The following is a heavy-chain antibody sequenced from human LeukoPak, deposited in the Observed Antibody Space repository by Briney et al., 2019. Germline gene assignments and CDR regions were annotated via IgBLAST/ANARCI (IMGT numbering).Heavy chain of an antibody. CDR3: VTCRAYIRGGFDF. V-gene: IGHV4-59*08. D-gene: IGHD3-10*01. J-gene: IGHJ4*02. CDR2: IYYSGST. CDR1: GGSISSHY. Sequence: PSETLSLTCTVSGGSISSHYWSWIRQPPGKGLEWIGYIYYSGSTNYNPSLKSRVTVSVHTSKNQFSLGLSSVTAADTAVYYCVTCRAYIRGGFDFWGQGALVTVSS.